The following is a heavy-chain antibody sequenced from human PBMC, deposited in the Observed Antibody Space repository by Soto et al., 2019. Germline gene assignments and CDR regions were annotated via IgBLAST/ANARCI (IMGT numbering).Heavy chain of an antibody. J-gene: IGHJ4*02. V-gene: IGHV4-31*03. CDR2: STYSGSG. Sequence: QVQLQESRPGLVKPSQTLSLTCTVSGGSISSGDYYWTWIRQRPGERLEWIAYSTYSGSGSYNPSRTSRVTMSQDTSKSQCSVQPSSLTATDTALYYCASIPRGNIFGCFAHWGQGTQVTVSS. D-gene: IGHD3-3*02. CDR3: ASIPRGNIFGCFAH. CDR1: GGSISSGDYY.